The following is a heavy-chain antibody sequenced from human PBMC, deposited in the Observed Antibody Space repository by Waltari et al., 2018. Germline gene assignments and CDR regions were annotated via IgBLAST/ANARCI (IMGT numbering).Heavy chain of an antibody. Sequence: VQLVQSGAEVKKPGSSVKVSCKASGFTFSSYWMYWVRQAPGKGLVWVSRINSVGITTSYADSVKGRFTISRDNAKNTLFLQMNSLRAEDTAVYYCATAGGGLDYWGQGTLVTVSS. J-gene: IGHJ4*02. D-gene: IGHD3-10*01. CDR3: ATAGGGLDY. CDR1: GFTFSSYW. CDR2: INSVGITT. V-gene: IGHV3-74*02.